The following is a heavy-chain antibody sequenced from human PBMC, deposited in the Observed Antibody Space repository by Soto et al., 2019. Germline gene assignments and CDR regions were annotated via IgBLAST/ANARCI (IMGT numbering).Heavy chain of an antibody. D-gene: IGHD2-21*02. J-gene: IGHJ4*02. Sequence: GGSLRLSCAASGFTFSSYAMSWVRQAPGKGLEWVSAISGSGGSTYYADSVKGRFTISRDNSKNTLYLQMNSLRAEDTVVYYCAKDLAYCGGDCYPDYFDYWGQGTLVTVSS. CDR1: GFTFSSYA. CDR3: AKDLAYCGGDCYPDYFDY. V-gene: IGHV3-23*01. CDR2: ISGSGGST.